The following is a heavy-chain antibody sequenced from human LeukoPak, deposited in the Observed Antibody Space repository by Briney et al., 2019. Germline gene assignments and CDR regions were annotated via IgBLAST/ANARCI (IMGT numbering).Heavy chain of an antibody. CDR1: GFTFTNYA. D-gene: IGHD6-13*01. CDR2: ISYDGNNK. CDR3: ARGSYSSSWYWSSYYYYYMDV. Sequence: GGSLRLSCAASGFTFTNYAVHWVRQAPGKGLEWVALISYDGNNKYYADSVKGRFTISRDNAKNSLYLQMNSLRAEDTAVYYCARGSYSSSWYWSSYYYYYMDVWGKGTTVTVSS. J-gene: IGHJ6*03. V-gene: IGHV3-30*04.